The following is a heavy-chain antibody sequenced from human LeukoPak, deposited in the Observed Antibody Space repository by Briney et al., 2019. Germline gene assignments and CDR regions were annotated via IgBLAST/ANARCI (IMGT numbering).Heavy chain of an antibody. V-gene: IGHV4-30-4*07. J-gene: IGHJ5*02. CDR2: IRYSGST. D-gene: IGHD3-10*01. CDR1: GDSLSSGGYS. CDR3: ARGGYYGSGNDFRFDP. Sequence: PSETLSLTCEVSGDSLSSGGYSWSWIRQPPGKGLEWIGYIRYSGSTYYNPSLKSRVTISVDTSKNQFSLKLSSVTAADTAVYYCARGGYYGSGNDFRFDPWGQGTLVTVSS.